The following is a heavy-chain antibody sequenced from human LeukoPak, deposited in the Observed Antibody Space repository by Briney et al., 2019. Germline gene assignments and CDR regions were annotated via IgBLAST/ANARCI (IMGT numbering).Heavy chain of an antibody. D-gene: IGHD6-19*01. CDR3: ATGCSSGWFVRLDY. J-gene: IGHJ4*02. Sequence: GGSLRLSGAASGFTFSSYGMHWVRQAPGKGLEWVAFIRYDGSNKYYVDSVKGRFTISRDNSKNTLYLQMNSLRAEDTAVYYCATGCSSGWFVRLDYWGQGTVVTVSS. CDR1: GFTFSSYG. V-gene: IGHV3-30*02. CDR2: IRYDGSNK.